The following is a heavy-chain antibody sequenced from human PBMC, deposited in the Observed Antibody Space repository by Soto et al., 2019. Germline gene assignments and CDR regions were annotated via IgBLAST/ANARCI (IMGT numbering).Heavy chain of an antibody. Sequence: ASVKVSCKASGYTFTSYGISWVRQAPGQGLEWMGWISAYNGNTNYAQKLQGRVTMTTDTSTSTAYMELRSLRSDDTAVYHCARITMVRGPSTAFDSWGQGTLVTVSS. D-gene: IGHD3-10*01. V-gene: IGHV1-18*01. J-gene: IGHJ4*02. CDR1: GYTFTSYG. CDR2: ISAYNGNT. CDR3: ARITMVRGPSTAFDS.